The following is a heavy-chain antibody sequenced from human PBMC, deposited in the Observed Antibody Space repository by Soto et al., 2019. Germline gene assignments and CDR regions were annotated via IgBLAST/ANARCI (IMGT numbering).Heavy chain of an antibody. D-gene: IGHD3-3*01. CDR2: IIPSFGTA. CDR1: GLSFRSYA. Sequence: VKISCKASGLSFRSYAIRWVLQDPRKGLEWVGGIIPSFGTANYAQKFQGRVTITADKSTSTAYMELSSLRSEDTAVYYCARVEYYDFWSGVYYYYGMDVWGQGTTVTVSS. CDR3: ARVEYYDFWSGVYYYYGMDV. V-gene: IGHV1-69*06. J-gene: IGHJ6*02.